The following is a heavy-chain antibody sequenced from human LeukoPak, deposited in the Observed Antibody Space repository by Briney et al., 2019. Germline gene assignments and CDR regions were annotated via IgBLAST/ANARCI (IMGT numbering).Heavy chain of an antibody. CDR2: INHSGST. D-gene: IGHD3-22*01. CDR3: ASPHYYDENSFDP. CDR1: GGSFSGYY. V-gene: IGHV4-34*01. J-gene: IGHJ5*02. Sequence: SETLSLTCAVYGGSFSGYYWSWIRQPPGKGLEWIGEINHSGSTNYNPSLKSRVTISVDTSKNQFSLKLSSVTAADPAVYYCASPHYYDENSFDPWGQGTLVSVSS.